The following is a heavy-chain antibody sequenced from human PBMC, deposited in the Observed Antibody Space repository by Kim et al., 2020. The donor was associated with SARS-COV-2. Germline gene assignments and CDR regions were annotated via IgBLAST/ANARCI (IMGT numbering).Heavy chain of an antibody. D-gene: IGHD3-10*01. CDR1: GGSISSNSYY. CDR3: ASRGGSGRSHAY. J-gene: IGHJ1*01. CDR2: ICYSGST. V-gene: IGHV4-39*01. Sequence: SETLSLTCTVSGGSISSNSYYWGWIRQPPGKGLEWIGSICYSGSTYYNPSLKSRVTISVDTSKNQFSLILNSVTAADTAVYYCASRGGSGRSHAYWGAGT.